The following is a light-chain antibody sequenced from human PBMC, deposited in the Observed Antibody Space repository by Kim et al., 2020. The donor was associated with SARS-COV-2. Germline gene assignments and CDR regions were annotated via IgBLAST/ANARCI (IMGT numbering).Light chain of an antibody. CDR2: AAS. CDR3: QQSYITPFT. Sequence: ASVGDRVPTTCRTHQSISSHLNWYQQKPGRAPKLLISAASTLQGGVPSKFSGSGSETDFTLTISSLQPEDFATYFCQQSYITPFTFGPGTKVDIK. V-gene: IGKV1-39*01. CDR1: QSISSH. J-gene: IGKJ3*01.